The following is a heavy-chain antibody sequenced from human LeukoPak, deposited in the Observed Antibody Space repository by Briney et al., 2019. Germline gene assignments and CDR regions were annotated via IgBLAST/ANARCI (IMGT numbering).Heavy chain of an antibody. Sequence: GGSLRLSCAASGFPYDDYGMTGVRHAPGKGLEGVCDNNWNGARTGYADSVKSRFAISRDNAKNSLYLQMNSLTAEDTDLYYCARRRRLGDFPHYYYMDVWGKGTTVSVSS. D-gene: IGHD3-16*01. CDR3: ARRRRLGDFPHYYYMDV. CDR1: GFPYDDYG. J-gene: IGHJ6*03. V-gene: IGHV3-20*04. CDR2: NNWNGART.